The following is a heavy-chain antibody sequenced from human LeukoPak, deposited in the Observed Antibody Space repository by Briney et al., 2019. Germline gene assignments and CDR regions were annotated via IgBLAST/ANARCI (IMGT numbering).Heavy chain of an antibody. J-gene: IGHJ6*03. CDR3: ARPYYYDGSGSFYIDQYYYYMDV. Sequence: GGSLRLSCAASGFTFSSYEVNWVRQAPGKGLEWVSYISSSGSTIYYADSVKGRFTISRDNAKNSLYLQMNSLRAEDTAVYYCARPYYYDGSGSFYIDQYYYYMDVWGKGTTVTVSS. CDR2: ISSSGSTI. D-gene: IGHD3-22*01. CDR1: GFTFSSYE. V-gene: IGHV3-48*03.